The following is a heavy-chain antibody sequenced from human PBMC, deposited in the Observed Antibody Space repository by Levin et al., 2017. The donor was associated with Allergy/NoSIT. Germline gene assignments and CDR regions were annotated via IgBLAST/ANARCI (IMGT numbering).Heavy chain of an antibody. CDR3: ARGEYPGNYQYVMDV. CDR1: GFTFSNHY. Sequence: SCEASGFTFSNHYMDWVRQAPGRGLEWVGRTRDKANSHTTEYAASVKGRFTISRDDSNNSLYLHMNSLKTEDTTVYYCARGEYPGNYQYVMDVWGQGTTVAVSS. D-gene: IGHD3-16*01. V-gene: IGHV3-72*01. CDR2: TRDKANSHTT. J-gene: IGHJ6*02.